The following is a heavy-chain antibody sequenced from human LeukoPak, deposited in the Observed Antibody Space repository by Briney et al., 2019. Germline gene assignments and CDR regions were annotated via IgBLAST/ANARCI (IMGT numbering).Heavy chain of an antibody. D-gene: IGHD4-17*01. J-gene: IGHJ5*02. Sequence: PGGSLRLSCAASGFTFSDYYMSWIRQAPGKGLEWVSYISSSGSTIYYADSVKGRFTISRDNAKNSPYLQMNSLRAEDTAVYYCARTTVTTYNWFDPWGQGTLVTVSS. CDR3: ARTTVTTYNWFDP. V-gene: IGHV3-11*01. CDR2: ISSSGSTI. CDR1: GFTFSDYY.